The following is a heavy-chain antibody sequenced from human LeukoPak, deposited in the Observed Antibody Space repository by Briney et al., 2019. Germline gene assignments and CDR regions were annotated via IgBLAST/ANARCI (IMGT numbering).Heavy chain of an antibody. D-gene: IGHD3-10*01. CDR1: SGSVSSGRYY. CDR3: ARGPGGI. Sequence: SETLSLTCTVSSGSVSSGRYYWTWIRQPPGKGLEYIGYIYYSGSTNYNPSLKSRVTISVDTSKIQFSLKLTSVTAADTAVYYCARGPGGIWGQGTMVTVSS. V-gene: IGHV4-61*01. J-gene: IGHJ3*02. CDR2: IYYSGST.